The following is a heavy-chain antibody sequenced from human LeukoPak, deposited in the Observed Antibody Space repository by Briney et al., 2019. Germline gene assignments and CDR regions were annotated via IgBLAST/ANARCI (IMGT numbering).Heavy chain of an antibody. V-gene: IGHV3-64*01. Sequence: GGSLRLSCVASGFTFSDYSMHWVRQAPGEGLECVSGIISNGASSYYASSVKGRFTISRDNSKNTLYLQMGSLRPEDMVIYYCARGSDGTYDYWGQGTLVTVSS. J-gene: IGHJ4*02. CDR2: IISNGASS. D-gene: IGHD2-15*01. CDR1: GFTFSDYS. CDR3: ARGSDGTYDY.